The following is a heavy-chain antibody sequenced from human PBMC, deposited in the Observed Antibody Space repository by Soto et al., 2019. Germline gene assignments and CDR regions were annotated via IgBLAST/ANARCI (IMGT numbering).Heavy chain of an antibody. V-gene: IGHV1-46*01. CDR3: ARDLAAGDH. CDR2: INPASGST. J-gene: IGHJ4*02. D-gene: IGHD6-13*01. Sequence: QVQLVQSGAEVKKPGASVKLSCRTSGYTFTHYYIHWVRQAPGQGLEGLAIINPASGSTNDAQDFQGRVTLTMDTSTTTVYMELSDLRADDTAIFYCARDLAAGDHWGQGTLVTVSS. CDR1: GYTFTHYY.